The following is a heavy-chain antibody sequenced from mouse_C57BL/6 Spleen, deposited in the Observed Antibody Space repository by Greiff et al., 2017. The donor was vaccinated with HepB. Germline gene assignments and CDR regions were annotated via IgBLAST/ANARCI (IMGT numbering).Heavy chain of an antibody. D-gene: IGHD2-2*01. CDR2: IDPSDSYT. CDR1: GYTFTSYW. J-gene: IGHJ4*01. CDR3: ARYRYYGSYYYAMDY. Sequence: QVHVKQPGAELVMPGASVKLSCKASGYTFTSYWMHWVKQRPGQGLEWIGEIDPSDSYTNYNQKFKGKSTLTVDKSSSTAYMQLSSLTSEDSAVYYCARYRYYGSYYYAMDYWGQGTSVTVSS. V-gene: IGHV1-69*01.